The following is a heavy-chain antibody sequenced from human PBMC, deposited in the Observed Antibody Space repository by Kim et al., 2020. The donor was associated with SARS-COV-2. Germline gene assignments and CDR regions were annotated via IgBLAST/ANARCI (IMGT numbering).Heavy chain of an antibody. V-gene: IGHV3-48*02. Sequence: YYADAVKGRCTISGDNAKNSLYLQMSSLGDEDTAVYYCARVPLTGYYMDYWGQGTPVTVSS. CDR3: ARVPLTGYYMDY. J-gene: IGHJ4*02. D-gene: IGHD3-9*01.